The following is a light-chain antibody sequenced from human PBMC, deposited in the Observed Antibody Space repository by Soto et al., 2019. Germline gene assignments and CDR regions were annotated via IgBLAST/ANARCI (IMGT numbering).Light chain of an antibody. CDR3: SSTDTTGFI. V-gene: IGLV3-10*01. CDR2: EDS. J-gene: IGLJ2*01. CDR1: ALPKKY. Sequence: SYELIQPPSVSVSPGQTARITCSGDALPKKYAYWYQQKSGQAPVLVIYEDSKRPSGIPERFSASTSGTMATLTISGAQVEDEADYYCSSTDTTGFIFGGGTKLTVL.